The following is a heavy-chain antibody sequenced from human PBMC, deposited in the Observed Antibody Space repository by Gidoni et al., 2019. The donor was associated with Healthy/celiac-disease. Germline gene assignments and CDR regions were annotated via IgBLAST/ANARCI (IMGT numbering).Heavy chain of an antibody. CDR2: IYTSGST. D-gene: IGHD3-9*01. CDR3: ARGASRDYDILTGPYWYFDL. J-gene: IGHJ2*01. V-gene: IGHV4-61*02. CDR1: GGSISSGSYH. Sequence: QVQLQESGPGLVKPSQTLSLTCTVSGGSISSGSYHWSWIRQPAGKGLEWIGRIYTSGSTNHNPSLKSRVTISVDTSKNQFALKLSSVTAADTAVYYCARGASRDYDILTGPYWYFDLWGRGTLVTVSS.